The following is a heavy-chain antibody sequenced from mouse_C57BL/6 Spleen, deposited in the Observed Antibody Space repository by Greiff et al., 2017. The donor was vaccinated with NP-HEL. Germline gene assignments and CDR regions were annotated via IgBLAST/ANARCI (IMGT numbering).Heavy chain of an antibody. CDR1: GYTFTDYE. D-gene: IGHD2-3*01. Sequence: QVQLQQSGAELVRPGASVTLSCKASGYTFTDYEMHWVKQTPVHGLEWIGAIDPETGGTAYNQKFKGKAILTADKSSSTAYMELRSLTSEDSAVYYCTRYDGYPSYFDYWGQGTTLTVSS. CDR2: IDPETGGT. V-gene: IGHV1-15*01. J-gene: IGHJ2*01. CDR3: TRYDGYPSYFDY.